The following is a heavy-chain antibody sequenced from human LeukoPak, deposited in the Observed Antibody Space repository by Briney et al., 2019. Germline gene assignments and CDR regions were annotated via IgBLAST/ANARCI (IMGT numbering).Heavy chain of an antibody. CDR2: TKNKVNSYTT. D-gene: IGHD6-6*01. J-gene: IGHJ6*03. CDR1: GLTFSDHN. Sequence: GSLRLSCAASGLTFSDHNMDWVRQAPGKGLEWVGRTKNKVNSYTTEYAASVKGRFTISRDDSEKSVYLQMNSLKTEDTAVYYCASSIAARLGIYYMDVWGKGTTVTVSS. V-gene: IGHV3-72*01. CDR3: ASSIAARLGIYYMDV.